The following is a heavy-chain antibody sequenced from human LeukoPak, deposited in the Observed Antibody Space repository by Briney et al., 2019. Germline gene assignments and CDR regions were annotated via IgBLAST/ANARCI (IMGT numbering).Heavy chain of an antibody. Sequence: SETLSLTCTVSGGSISSYYWSWIRQPPGKGLEWIGYISYSGSTNYNPSLKSRVTVSIDTSKNQFSLKLRSVTAADTAIYYCARQGYDILTGYIDAFDIWGQGTMVTVSS. J-gene: IGHJ3*02. D-gene: IGHD3-9*01. V-gene: IGHV4-59*08. CDR1: GGSISSYY. CDR3: ARQGYDILTGYIDAFDI. CDR2: ISYSGST.